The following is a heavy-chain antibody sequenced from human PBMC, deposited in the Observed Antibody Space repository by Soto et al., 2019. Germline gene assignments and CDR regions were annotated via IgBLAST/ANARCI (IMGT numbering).Heavy chain of an antibody. Sequence: SETLSLTCSVSGGSISSYYWSWIRQPPGKGLEWIGYIYHRGTTNYSPSLKSRVTISADMSKNQFSLKLSSVTAADTAVYYCARTIRRGGGFDYWGQGTPVTVS. CDR2: IYHRGTT. J-gene: IGHJ4*02. CDR3: ARTIRRGGGFDY. D-gene: IGHD3-10*01. V-gene: IGHV4-59*01. CDR1: GGSISSYY.